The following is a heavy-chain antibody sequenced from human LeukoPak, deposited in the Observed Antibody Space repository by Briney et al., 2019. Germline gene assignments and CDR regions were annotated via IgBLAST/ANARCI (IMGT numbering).Heavy chain of an antibody. V-gene: IGHV1-3*01. CDR3: ARDCSGGPPGRFDP. J-gene: IGHJ5*02. CDR2: IIAGNGNT. CDR1: GYTFTSYA. D-gene: IGHD2-15*01. Sequence: ASVKVSCKASGYTFTSYAIHWVRQAPGQSLEWMGWIIAGNGNTKYSQRFQGRVTITRDTSASTAYMELSSLRSDDTAVYYCARDCSGGPPGRFDPWGQGTLVTVST.